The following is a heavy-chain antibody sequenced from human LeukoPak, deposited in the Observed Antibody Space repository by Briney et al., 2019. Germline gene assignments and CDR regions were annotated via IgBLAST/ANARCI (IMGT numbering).Heavy chain of an antibody. V-gene: IGHV3-21*01. CDR3: ARNYGSGSPDAFDI. Sequence: GGSLRLSCTASGFTFSSYSMNWVRQAPGKGLEWVSSISSSSDYIFYADSVQGRFTISRDNAKNSLFLQMNSLRAEDTAVYYCARNYGSGSPDAFDIWGQGTMVTVSS. CDR2: ISSSSDYI. J-gene: IGHJ3*02. D-gene: IGHD3-10*01. CDR1: GFTFSSYS.